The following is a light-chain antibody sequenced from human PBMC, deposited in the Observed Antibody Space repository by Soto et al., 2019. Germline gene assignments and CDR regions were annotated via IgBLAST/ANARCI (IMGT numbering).Light chain of an antibody. CDR3: QHYGDSPPFT. J-gene: IGKJ3*01. CDR2: DAS. Sequence: EIVLTQSPATLSLSPGEGATLSCRASQSVSSYLAWYQQKPGQAPRLLIYDASNRATGIPARFSGSGSGTDFTLTISSLEPEDFAVYYCQHYGDSPPFTFGPGTKVDIK. V-gene: IGKV3-11*01. CDR1: QSVSSY.